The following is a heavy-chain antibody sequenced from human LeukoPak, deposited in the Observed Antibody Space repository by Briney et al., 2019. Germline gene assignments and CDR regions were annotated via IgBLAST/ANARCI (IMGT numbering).Heavy chain of an antibody. CDR1: GGSISSYY. CDR3: ARADHYYYGMDV. V-gene: IGHV4-59*01. Sequence: SETLSLTCTVSGGSISSYYWSWIRQPPGKGLEWIGYIYYSGSTNYNPSLKSRVTISVDTSKNQFSLKLSSVTAADTAVYYCARADHYYYGMDVWGQGTTVTVSS. CDR2: IYYSGST. J-gene: IGHJ6*02.